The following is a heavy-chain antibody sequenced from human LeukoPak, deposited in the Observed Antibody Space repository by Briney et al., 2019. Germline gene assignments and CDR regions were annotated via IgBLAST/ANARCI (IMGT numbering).Heavy chain of an antibody. Sequence: GGSLRLSCAASAFTFSSYAMSWVRQAPGKGLEWVSTIHGSSDTTYYADSVKGRLTISRDNSKNTLFLQMNSLRAEDTAVYYCARISGSRAWDFDYWGQGTLVTVSS. CDR1: AFTFSSYA. J-gene: IGHJ4*02. CDR2: IHGSSDTT. V-gene: IGHV3-23*01. CDR3: ARISGSRAWDFDY. D-gene: IGHD1-26*01.